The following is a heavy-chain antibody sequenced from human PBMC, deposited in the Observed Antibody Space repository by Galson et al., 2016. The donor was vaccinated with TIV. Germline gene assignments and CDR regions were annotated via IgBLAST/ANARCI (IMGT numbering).Heavy chain of an antibody. D-gene: IGHD6-19*01. V-gene: IGHV4-34*01. CDR1: GGSVSGYY. Sequence: SETLSLTCGVYGGSVSGYYWGWFRQPPGKGLEWIGEINHFRSSNYNPSLKSRLTISIDTPKNQFPLRLSSVTAADTAVYYCARHSGAVAGYDHGMDVWGQRTTVTVSS. CDR2: INHFRSS. J-gene: IGHJ6*02. CDR3: ARHSGAVAGYDHGMDV.